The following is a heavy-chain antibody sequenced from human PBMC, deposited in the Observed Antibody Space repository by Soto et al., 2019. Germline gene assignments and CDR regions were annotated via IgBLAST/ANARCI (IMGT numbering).Heavy chain of an antibody. V-gene: IGHV4-59*01. J-gene: IGHJ4*02. Sequence: SETLSLTCTVSGGSISSYYWSWIRQPPGKGLEWTGYIYYSGSTNYNPSLKSRVTISVDTSKNQFSLKLSSVTAADTAVYYCAGSDLDYFDYWGQGTLVTVSS. CDR1: GGSISSYY. D-gene: IGHD6-19*01. CDR2: IYYSGST. CDR3: AGSDLDYFDY.